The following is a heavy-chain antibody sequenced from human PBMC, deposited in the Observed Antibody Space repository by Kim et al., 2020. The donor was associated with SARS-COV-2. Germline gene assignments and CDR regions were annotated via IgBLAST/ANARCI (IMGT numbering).Heavy chain of an antibody. D-gene: IGHD4-17*01. CDR1: GGSISSSNW. Sequence: SETLSLTCAVSGGSISSSNWWSWVRQPPGKGLEWIGEIYHSGSTNYNPSLKSRVTISVDKSKNQFSLKLSSVTAADTAVYYCARVDDYGDYEFDYWGQGTLVTVSS. J-gene: IGHJ4*02. CDR3: ARVDDYGDYEFDY. CDR2: IYHSGST. V-gene: IGHV4-4*02.